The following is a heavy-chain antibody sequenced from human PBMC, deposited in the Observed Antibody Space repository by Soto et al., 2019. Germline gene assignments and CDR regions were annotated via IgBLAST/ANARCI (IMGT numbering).Heavy chain of an antibody. J-gene: IGHJ4*02. Sequence: PGESLKISCKGSGYSFTRYWISRVRQMPGKGLEWMGRIDPSDSYTNYSPSFQGHVTISADKSISTAYLQWSSLKASDTAMYYCASLYSSSWYYFDYWGQGTLVTVSS. CDR3: ASLYSSSWYYFDY. CDR1: GYSFTRYW. CDR2: IDPSDSYT. D-gene: IGHD6-13*01. V-gene: IGHV5-10-1*01.